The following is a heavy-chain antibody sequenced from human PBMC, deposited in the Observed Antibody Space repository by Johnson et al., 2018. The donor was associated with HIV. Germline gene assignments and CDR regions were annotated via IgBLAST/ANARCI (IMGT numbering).Heavy chain of an antibody. D-gene: IGHD7-27*01. CDR3: ARGLTGDDAFDI. V-gene: IGHV3-53*01. Sequence: MLLVESGGGLIQPGGSLRLSCAASGFTVSSNYMSLVRQAPGKGLEWVSGISWNSGSIGYADSVKGRFTISRDNAKNSLYLQMNSLRAGDTAVYYCARGLTGDDAFDIWGQGTMVTVSS. CDR2: SWNSGSI. CDR1: GFTVSSNY. J-gene: IGHJ3*02.